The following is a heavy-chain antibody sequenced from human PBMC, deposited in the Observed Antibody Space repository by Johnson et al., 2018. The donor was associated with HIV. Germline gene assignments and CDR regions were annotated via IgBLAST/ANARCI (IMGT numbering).Heavy chain of an antibody. J-gene: IGHJ3*02. CDR3: ARGSYNFWSGEREAFDI. CDR2: INWNGGST. V-gene: IGHV3-20*04. D-gene: IGHD3-3*01. CDR1: GFTFDDYG. Sequence: VQLVESGGGVVRPGGSLRLSCAASGFTFDDYGMSWVRQVAGEGLEWVSGINWNGGSTGYADSVKGRFTISRDNSKNTLYLQMNSLRAEDTAVYYCARGSYNFWSGEREAFDIWGQGTMVTVSS.